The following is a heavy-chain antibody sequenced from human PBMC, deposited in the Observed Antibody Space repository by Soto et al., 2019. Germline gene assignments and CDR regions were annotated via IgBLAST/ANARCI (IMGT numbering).Heavy chain of an antibody. J-gene: IGHJ5*02. CDR1: GGSFSGYY. CDR2: INHSGST. CDR3: ARGGPGTQPGCWFDP. D-gene: IGHD1-1*01. Sequence: SETLSLTCAVYGGSFSGYYWSWIRQPPGKGLEWIGEINHSGSTNYNPSLKSRVTISVDTSKNQFSLKLSSVTAADTAVYYCARGGPGTQPGCWFDPWGQGTLVTVSS. V-gene: IGHV4-34*01.